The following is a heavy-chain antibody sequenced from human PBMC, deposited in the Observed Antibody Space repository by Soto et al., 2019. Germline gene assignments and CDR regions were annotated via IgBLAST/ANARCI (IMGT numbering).Heavy chain of an antibody. CDR1: GGSISSGGYY. Sequence: SETLSLTCTVSGGSISSGGYYWSWIRQYPGKGLEWIGYIYYSGSTNYNPSLKSRVTMSADTSKNQVSLKLSSVTAADSAVYYCARHLGNREVGLWGQGTLVNVSS. J-gene: IGHJ4*02. CDR2: IYYSGST. CDR3: ARHLGNREVGL. D-gene: IGHD1-26*01. V-gene: IGHV4-31*03.